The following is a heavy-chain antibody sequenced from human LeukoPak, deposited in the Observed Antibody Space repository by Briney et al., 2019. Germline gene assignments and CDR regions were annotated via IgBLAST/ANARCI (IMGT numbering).Heavy chain of an antibody. CDR3: ARTSRYDRTLSNDAFDI. Sequence: GASVKVSCKASGGTFSSYAISWVRQAPGQGLEWMGGIIPIFGTANYAQKFQGRVMITADESTSTAYMELSSLRSEDTAVYYCARTSRYDRTLSNDAFDIWGQGTMVTVSS. V-gene: IGHV1-69*13. D-gene: IGHD3-22*01. CDR1: GGTFSSYA. CDR2: IIPIFGTA. J-gene: IGHJ3*02.